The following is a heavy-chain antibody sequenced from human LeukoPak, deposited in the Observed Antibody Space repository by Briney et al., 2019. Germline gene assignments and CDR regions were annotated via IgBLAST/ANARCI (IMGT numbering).Heavy chain of an antibody. CDR1: GFTFSDYY. D-gene: IGHD2-21*02. Sequence: PGGSLRLSCAASGFTFSDYYMSWIRQAPGKGLEWVSYISSSGSTIYYADSVKGRFTISRDNAKNSLYLQMNSLRAEDTAVYYCASDKIYCGGDCYRDYWGQGTLVTVSS. CDR2: ISSSGSTI. V-gene: IGHV3-11*01. CDR3: ASDKIYCGGDCYRDY. J-gene: IGHJ4*02.